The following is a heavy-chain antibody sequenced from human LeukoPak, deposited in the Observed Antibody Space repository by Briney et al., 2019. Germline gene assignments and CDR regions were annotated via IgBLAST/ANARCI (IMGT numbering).Heavy chain of an antibody. D-gene: IGHD4-17*01. CDR1: GYSYD. CDR3: ARLVYGDYVGDYYYYMDV. CDR2: MNPNSGNT. J-gene: IGHJ6*03. V-gene: IGHV1-8*01. Sequence: GASVKVSCRTSGYSYDINWVRQATGQGLEWMGWMNPNSGNTGYAQKFQGRVTMTRDTSISTAYMELSSLRSEDTAVYYCARLVYGDYVGDYYYYMDVWGKGATVTVSS.